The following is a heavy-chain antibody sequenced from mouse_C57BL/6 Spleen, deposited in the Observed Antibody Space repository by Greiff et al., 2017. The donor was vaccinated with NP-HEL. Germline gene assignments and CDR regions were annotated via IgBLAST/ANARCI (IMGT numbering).Heavy chain of an antibody. CDR3: AGEGGGDFDY. J-gene: IGHJ2*01. CDR1: GYTFTSYW. Sequence: QVQLQQPGAELVKPGASVKLSCKASGYTFTSYWMHWVKQRPGRGLEWIGRIDPSSGGTKYNEKFKGKATLTADKPSSTAYMQRSSLTAEDSAVCYCAGEGGGDFDYWGKGTTLTVAS. CDR2: IDPSSGGT. V-gene: IGHV1-72*01.